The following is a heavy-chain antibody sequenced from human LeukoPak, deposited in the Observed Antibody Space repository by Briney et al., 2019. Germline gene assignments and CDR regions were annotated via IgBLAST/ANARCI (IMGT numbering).Heavy chain of an antibody. CDR3: AGHHPRNTVDF. J-gene: IGHJ4*02. CDR1: GGSISSYY. Sequence: LETLSLTCTVSGGSISSYYWGWIRQPPGKGLEWIAYISDIGSINYNPSLKSRVTISLDTSKNQFSLKLSTVTAADTAVYYCAGHHPRNTVDFWGQGTLVTVSS. D-gene: IGHD2-8*02. V-gene: IGHV4-59*08. CDR2: ISDIGSI.